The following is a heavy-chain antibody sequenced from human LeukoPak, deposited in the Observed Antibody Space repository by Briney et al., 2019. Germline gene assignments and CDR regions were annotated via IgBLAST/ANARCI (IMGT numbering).Heavy chain of an antibody. D-gene: IGHD6-13*01. V-gene: IGHV4-59*01. J-gene: IGHJ6*03. CDR1: GGSISSYY. Sequence: SETLSLTCTVSGGSISSYYWSWIRQPPGKGLEWIGYIYYSGSTSYNPSLKSRVTISVDTSKNQFSLKLSSVTAADTAVYYCARGGSSWTTLYYYYYMDVWGKGTTVTVSS. CDR3: ARGGSSWTTLYYYYYMDV. CDR2: IYYSGST.